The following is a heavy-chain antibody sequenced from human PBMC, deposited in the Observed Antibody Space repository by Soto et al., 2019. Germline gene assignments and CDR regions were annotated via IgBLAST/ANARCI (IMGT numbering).Heavy chain of an antibody. D-gene: IGHD3-9*01. CDR1: GGSISSYY. Sequence: PSESLSLTCTVSGGSISSYYWSWIRQPPGKGLEWIGEINHSGSTNYNPSLKSRVTISVDTSKNQFSLKLSSVTAADTAVYYCARGTPGLRYFDWLPPLFDYWGQGTLVTVSS. V-gene: IGHV4-34*01. J-gene: IGHJ4*02. CDR3: ARGTPGLRYFDWLPPLFDY. CDR2: INHSGST.